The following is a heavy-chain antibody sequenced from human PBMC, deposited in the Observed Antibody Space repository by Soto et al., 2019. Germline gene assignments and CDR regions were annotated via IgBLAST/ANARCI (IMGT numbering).Heavy chain of an antibody. CDR2: ITWDGGST. V-gene: IGHV3-43*01. CDR3: AKGLYSTSSPLDY. CDR1: EFIFKDYT. D-gene: IGHD6-6*01. J-gene: IGHJ4*02. Sequence: EVRLVESGGAVVQPGGSLRLSCTASEFIFKDYTMHWVRQAPGKGLEWVSLITWDGGSTSYADSVKGRFTISRDNSKDSLYLYMNSLRTEDTAFYYCAKGLYSTSSPLDYWGQGTLVTVSS.